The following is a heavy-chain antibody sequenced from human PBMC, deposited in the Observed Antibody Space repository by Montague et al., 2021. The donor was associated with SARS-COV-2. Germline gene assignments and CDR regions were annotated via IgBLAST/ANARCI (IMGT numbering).Heavy chain of an antibody. Sequence: SETLSLTCTVSGGSISRYYWSWIRQPPGKGLEWIGDIYYSGSTNXXPSLKSRVTISVDTSKNQFSLKLNSVTAADTAVYYCARDYGDYSYYCGLDVWGQGTTVTVSS. V-gene: IGHV4-59*12. J-gene: IGHJ6*02. D-gene: IGHD4-17*01. CDR1: GGSISRYY. CDR3: ARDYGDYSYYCGLDV. CDR2: IYYSGST.